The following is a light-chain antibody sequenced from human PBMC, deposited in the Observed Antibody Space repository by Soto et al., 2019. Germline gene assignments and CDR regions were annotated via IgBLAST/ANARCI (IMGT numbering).Light chain of an antibody. CDR2: VGS. J-gene: IGKJ1*01. CDR3: VQSQTPPWT. CDR1: QSLLHSNRYTY. Sequence: DTVMTQSPLSLPVTPGEPASISCRSSQSLLHSNRYTYLDWYLQKPGQSPQLLIYVGSNPAFGVPVGFRGSGSGTDFTLNISRAEAEDVGVYYCVQSQTPPWTFGQGTKVEIK. V-gene: IGKV2-28*01.